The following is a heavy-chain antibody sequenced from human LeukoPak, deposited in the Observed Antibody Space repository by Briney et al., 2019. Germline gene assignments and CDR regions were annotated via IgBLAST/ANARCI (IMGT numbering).Heavy chain of an antibody. V-gene: IGHV3-30*03. J-gene: IGHJ4*02. CDR1: GFTFSSYG. D-gene: IGHD4-17*01. Sequence: GGSLRLSCAASGFTFSSYGMHWVRQAPGKGLEWVAVISYDGSNKYYADSVKGRFTISRDNSKNTLYLQMNSLRAEDTAVYYCARGPGYGDSDFFDYWGQGTLVTVSS. CDR3: ARGPGYGDSDFFDY. CDR2: ISYDGSNK.